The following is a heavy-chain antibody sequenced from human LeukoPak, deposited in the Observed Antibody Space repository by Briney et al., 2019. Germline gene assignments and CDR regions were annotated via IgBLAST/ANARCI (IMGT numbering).Heavy chain of an antibody. J-gene: IGHJ5*02. CDR3: ARDHRGDYSDYVRWFDP. Sequence: ASVKVSCKASGYTFTSYGISWVRQAPGQGLEWMGWISAYNGNTNYAQKLQGRVTMTTDTSTSTAYMELRSLRSDDTAVYYCARDHRGDYSDYVRWFDPWGQGTLVTVSS. CDR1: GYTFTSYG. V-gene: IGHV1-18*01. CDR2: ISAYNGNT. D-gene: IGHD4-11*01.